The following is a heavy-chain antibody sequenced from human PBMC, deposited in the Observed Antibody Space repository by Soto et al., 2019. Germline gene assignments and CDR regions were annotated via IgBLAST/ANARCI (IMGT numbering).Heavy chain of an antibody. CDR2: KSYSGST. Sequence: QVQLHESGPGLVKPSQTLSLTCTVSGGSISSDDYYWNWIRQHPGKGPECIGHKSYSGSTYYNPSLKSRVINSLDPSENQFSLRLTSVTAADTAVYYCARGLGNWGSYFDYWGQGSLVTVSS. CDR3: ARGLGNWGSYFDY. J-gene: IGHJ4*02. D-gene: IGHD7-27*01. CDR1: GGSISSDDYY. V-gene: IGHV4-31*03.